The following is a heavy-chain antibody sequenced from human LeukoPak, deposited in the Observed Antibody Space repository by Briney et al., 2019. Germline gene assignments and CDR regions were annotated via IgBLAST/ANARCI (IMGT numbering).Heavy chain of an antibody. Sequence: PSETLSLTCAVYGGSFSGYYWSWIRQHPGKGLEWIGYIYYSGSTYYNPSLKSRVTISVDTSKNQFSLKLSSVTAADTAVYYCAREIGFYGSGSYQDYWGQGTLVTVSS. CDR2: IYYSGST. V-gene: IGHV4-31*11. D-gene: IGHD3-10*01. J-gene: IGHJ4*02. CDR3: AREIGFYGSGSYQDY. CDR1: GGSFSGYY.